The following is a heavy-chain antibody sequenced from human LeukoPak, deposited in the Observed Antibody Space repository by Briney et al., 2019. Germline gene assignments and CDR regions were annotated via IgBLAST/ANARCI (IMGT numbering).Heavy chain of an antibody. CDR1: GYTFTGYY. CDR2: INPNSGGT. Sequence: ASVKVSCKASGYTFTGYYMHWVRQAPGQGLEWMGRINPNSGGTNYAQKFQGRVTMTRDTSISTAYMELSRLRSDDTAVYYCARDLIPAGYSSSWHYFDYWGQGTLVTVSS. D-gene: IGHD6-13*01. J-gene: IGHJ4*02. CDR3: ARDLIPAGYSSSWHYFDY. V-gene: IGHV1-2*06.